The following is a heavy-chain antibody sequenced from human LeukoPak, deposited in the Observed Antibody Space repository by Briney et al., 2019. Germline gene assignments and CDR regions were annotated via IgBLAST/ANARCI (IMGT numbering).Heavy chain of an antibody. Sequence: GGSLRLSCAASGFTFSSYAMSCVRQAPGKGLECVSAISGGGGTTSYAASVKGRFTISRDNSKNPLYLQMTSLRAEATAVYSCASNRAADGTSALDYWGQGTLVTVSS. V-gene: IGHV3-23*01. CDR2: ISGGGGTT. CDR1: GFTFSSYA. J-gene: IGHJ4*02. D-gene: IGHD6-13*01. CDR3: ASNRAADGTSALDY.